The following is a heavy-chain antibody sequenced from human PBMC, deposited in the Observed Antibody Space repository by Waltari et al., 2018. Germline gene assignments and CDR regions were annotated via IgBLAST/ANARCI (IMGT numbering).Heavy chain of an antibody. D-gene: IGHD3-10*01. J-gene: IGHJ4*02. Sequence: QVQLQESGPGLVKPSETLSLTCAVSGYSISSGYYWGWIRQPPGKGLEWLGSIYHSGSTYYNPSLKSRVTISVDTSKNQCSLKLSSVTATDTAVYYCARRKGYGSGSYGAYYFDYWGQGTLVTVSS. CDR1: GYSISSGYY. CDR3: ARRKGYGSGSYGAYYFDY. V-gene: IGHV4-38-2*01. CDR2: IYHSGST.